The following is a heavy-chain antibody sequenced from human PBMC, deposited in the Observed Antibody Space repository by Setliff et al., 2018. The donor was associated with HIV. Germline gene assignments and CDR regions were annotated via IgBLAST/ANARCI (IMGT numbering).Heavy chain of an antibody. J-gene: IGHJ4*02. CDR3: ARGRFHRLHRPYSGSGSLGIQYFDY. Sequence: SETLSLTCDVSGFSISSRYYWGWIRQSPGKGLEWIGNIYHTGSSYYNPSLKSRVTISVDTSKNQFSLKLSSVTAADTAVYYCARGRFHRLHRPYSGSGSLGIQYFDYWGQGTLVTVSS. CDR2: IYHTGSS. V-gene: IGHV4-38-2*01. D-gene: IGHD3-10*01. CDR1: GFSISSRYY.